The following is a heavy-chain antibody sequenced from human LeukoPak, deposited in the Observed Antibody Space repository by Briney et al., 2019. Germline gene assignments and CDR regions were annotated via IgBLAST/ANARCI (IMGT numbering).Heavy chain of an antibody. Sequence: SETLSLTCAVYGGSFSGYYWTWIRQPPGKGLEWIGEINHSGSINYNPSLKSRVTISVDTSKNQFSLKLSSVTAADTAVYYCATTNLYCANGVCHRNWFDPWGQGTRVTVSS. CDR1: GGSFSGYY. J-gene: IGHJ5*02. D-gene: IGHD2-8*01. CDR3: ATTNLYCANGVCHRNWFDP. CDR2: INHSGSI. V-gene: IGHV4-34*01.